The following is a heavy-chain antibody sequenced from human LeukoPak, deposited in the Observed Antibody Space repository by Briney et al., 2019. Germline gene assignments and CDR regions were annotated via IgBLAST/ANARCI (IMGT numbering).Heavy chain of an antibody. D-gene: IGHD1-26*01. CDR1: GFTVSSNY. V-gene: IGHV3-9*01. J-gene: IGHJ4*02. CDR3: AKDMKSGSYGIDY. CDR2: LSWNSGSI. Sequence: GGSLRLSCAASGFTVSSNYMSWVRQAPGKGLQWVSGLSWNSGSIGYADSVKGRFTISRDNAKNSLYLQMNSLRAEDTALYYCAKDMKSGSYGIDYWGQGTLVTVSS.